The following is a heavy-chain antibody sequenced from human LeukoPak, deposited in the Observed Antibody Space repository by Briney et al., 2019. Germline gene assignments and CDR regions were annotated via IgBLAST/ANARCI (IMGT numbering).Heavy chain of an antibody. D-gene: IGHD4-17*01. Sequence: SGGSLRLSCAASGFIFSNYGMHWVRQAPGKGLVWVSRINSDGSSTSYADSVKGRFTISRDNAKNTLYLQMNSLRAEDTAVYYCVTTAFDLWGRGTLVTVSS. CDR1: GFIFSNYG. CDR2: INSDGSST. CDR3: VTTAFDL. J-gene: IGHJ2*01. V-gene: IGHV3-74*01.